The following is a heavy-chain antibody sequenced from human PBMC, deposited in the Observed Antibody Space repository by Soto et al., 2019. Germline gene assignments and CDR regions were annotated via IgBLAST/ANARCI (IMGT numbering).Heavy chain of an antibody. Sequence: EVPLLASGGGLVQPGGSLRLSCAASGFTFSSYAMRWVRQAPGTGLEWVAGIGESSDYTSYADSVKGRFTISSDNSKNTPCLQMNSLRAEDTAVFYWAKRVTTLAGGMVLPRYFDYRGHGSLVTVSS. J-gene: IGHJ4*01. D-gene: IGHD3-16*01. CDR1: GFTFSSYA. CDR2: IGESSDYT. V-gene: IGHV3-23*01. CDR3: AKRVTTLAGGMVLPRYFDY.